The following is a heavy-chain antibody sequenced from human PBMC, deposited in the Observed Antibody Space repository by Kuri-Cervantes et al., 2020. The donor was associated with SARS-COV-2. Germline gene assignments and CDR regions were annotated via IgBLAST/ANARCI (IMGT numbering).Heavy chain of an antibody. CDR2: IATSGDT. CDR1: GFTLSACD. D-gene: IGHD3-10*01. J-gene: IGHJ2*01. Sequence: GGSLRLSCAASGFTLSACDMHWVRQVTGKGLAWVSTIATSGDTYYLNSVKGRFTISRESARNSLYLQMNSLRVEDTAVYYCVREAPGSASGITSFDLWGRGTLVTVSS. CDR3: VREAPGSASGITSFDL. V-gene: IGHV3-13*01.